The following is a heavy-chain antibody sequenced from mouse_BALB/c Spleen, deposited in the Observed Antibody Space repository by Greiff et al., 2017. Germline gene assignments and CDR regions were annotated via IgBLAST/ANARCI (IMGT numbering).Heavy chain of an antibody. CDR2: ISSGSSTI. Sequence: EVQLVESGGGLVQPGGSRKLSCAASGFTFSSFGMHWVRQAPEKGLEWVAYISSGSSTIYYADTVKGRFTISRDNPKNTLFLQMTSLRSEDTAMYYCARVGFAYWGQGTLVTVSA. V-gene: IGHV5-17*02. J-gene: IGHJ3*01. CDR3: ARVGFAY. CDR1: GFTFSSFG.